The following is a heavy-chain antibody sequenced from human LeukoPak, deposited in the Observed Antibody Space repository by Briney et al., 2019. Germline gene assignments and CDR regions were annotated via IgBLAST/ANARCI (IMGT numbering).Heavy chain of an antibody. D-gene: IGHD5-18*01. V-gene: IGHV3-23*01. CDR3: AKDTASSWWYFDL. CDR2: IGGSGSTT. CDR1: GFTFSSYG. Sequence: GGTLRLSCAASGFTFSSYGMSWVRQAPGKGLEWVSAIGGSGSTTYYADSVKGRFTTSRDNSKNTLYLQMNSLRAEDTAVYYCAKDTASSWWYFDLWGRGTLVTVSS. J-gene: IGHJ2*01.